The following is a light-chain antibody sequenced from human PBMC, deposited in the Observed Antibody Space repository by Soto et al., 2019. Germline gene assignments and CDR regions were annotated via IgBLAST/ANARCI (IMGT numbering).Light chain of an antibody. CDR3: QQYSNWPLWT. V-gene: IGKV3-15*01. J-gene: IGKJ1*01. CDR1: QSVSSN. Sequence: EIVMTQSPATLSVSRGERATLSCSASQSVSSNLAWYQQKPGQAPRLLIYGASTRATSIPARFSGSGSGTEFTLTISSLQSEDFAVYYCQQYSNWPLWTFGQGTKVEIQ. CDR2: GAS.